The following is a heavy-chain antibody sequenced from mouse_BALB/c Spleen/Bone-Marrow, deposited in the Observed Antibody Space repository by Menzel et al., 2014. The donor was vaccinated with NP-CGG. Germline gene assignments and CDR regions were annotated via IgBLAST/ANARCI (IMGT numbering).Heavy chain of an antibody. CDR1: GFNIKDTY. D-gene: IGHD2-3*01. CDR3: ARGETPVAGFYDV. J-gene: IGHJ1*01. Sequence: VQLQQSGAGLVKPAPSVTMSCTASGFNIKDTYMHWVQQRPEQGLEWLGRIDPANGNTKYDPKFQGKTTITEDTSYFTAYLHLKSETSEKCAVYYCARGETPVAGFYDVWGEGTTVTVSA. V-gene: IGHV14-3*02. CDR2: IDPANGNT.